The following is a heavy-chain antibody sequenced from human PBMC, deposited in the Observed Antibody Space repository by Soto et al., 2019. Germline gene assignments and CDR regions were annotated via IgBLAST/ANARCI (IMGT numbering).Heavy chain of an antibody. CDR3: ARDPGRDSPIDY. CDR1: GFTLSDYG. J-gene: IGHJ4*02. D-gene: IGHD3-22*01. V-gene: IGHV3-33*01. Sequence: QVQLVESGGGVVQPGRSLRLSCTASGFTLSDYGMHWVRQAPGKGLEWVAVIWHDGGAKYYADSVTGRFTISRDNSKNTVHLQIDSLGTEDTALYYCARDPGRDSPIDYWGPGSLVTVSS. CDR2: IWHDGGAK.